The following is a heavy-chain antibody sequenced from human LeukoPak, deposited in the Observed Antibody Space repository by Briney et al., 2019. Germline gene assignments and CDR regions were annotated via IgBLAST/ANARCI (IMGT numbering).Heavy chain of an antibody. CDR2: VSSTSSFI. CDR3: ARGGVSSGYSYYYYGMDV. D-gene: IGHD3-3*01. V-gene: IGHV3-21*04. J-gene: IGHJ6*02. CDR1: GFTFSSYS. Sequence: GGSLRLPCAASGFTFSSYSINWVRQAPGKGLEWVSCVSSTSSFIYYADSVKGRFTISRDNAKNSLYLQMNSLRSEDTAVYYCARGGVSSGYSYYYYGMDVWGQGTTVTVSS.